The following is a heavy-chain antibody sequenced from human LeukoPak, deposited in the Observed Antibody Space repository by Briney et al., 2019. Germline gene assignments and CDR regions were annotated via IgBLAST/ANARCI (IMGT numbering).Heavy chain of an antibody. CDR1: GGSISGHF. V-gene: IGHV4-59*08. CDR3: ARHDPVGYYQHGMDV. CDR2: IYYTGAT. Sequence: SETLSLPCTVSGGSISGHFWSCIRHPPGRGREFVGYIYYTGATLYTPPLKSRVTMSVDTSKNQFSLKVSSVTAADTAVYYCARHDPVGYYQHGMDVWGEGTTVTVSS. D-gene: IGHD2-15*01. J-gene: IGHJ6*04.